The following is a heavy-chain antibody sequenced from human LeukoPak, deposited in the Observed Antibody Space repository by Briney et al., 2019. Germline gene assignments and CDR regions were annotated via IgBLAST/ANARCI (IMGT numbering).Heavy chain of an antibody. J-gene: IGHJ4*02. CDR3: ARGDGYNSLY. D-gene: IGHD5-24*01. V-gene: IGHV4-34*01. Sequence: SETLSLTCAVYGGSFSGYYWSWIRQPPGKGLEWIGGINHSGSTNYNPSLKSRVTISVDTSKNQFSLKLSSVTAADTAVYYCARGDGYNSLYWGQGTLVTVSS. CDR1: GGSFSGYY. CDR2: INHSGST.